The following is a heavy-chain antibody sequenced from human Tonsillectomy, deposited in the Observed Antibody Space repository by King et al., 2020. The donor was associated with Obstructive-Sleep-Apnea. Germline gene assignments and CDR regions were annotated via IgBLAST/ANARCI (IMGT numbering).Heavy chain of an antibody. CDR2: ISSSGSTR. CDR3: ARDHGSSSWYDY. V-gene: IGHV3-11*01. J-gene: IGHJ4*02. CDR1: GFTFSDYY. Sequence: VQLVQSGGGLVKPGGSLRLSCAASGFTFSDYYMSWIRQAPGKGLEWVSHISSSGSTRYYADSVKGRFTISRDNAENSLYLQMNILRAEDTAGYYCARDHGSSSWYDYWGQGTLVTVSS. D-gene: IGHD6-13*01.